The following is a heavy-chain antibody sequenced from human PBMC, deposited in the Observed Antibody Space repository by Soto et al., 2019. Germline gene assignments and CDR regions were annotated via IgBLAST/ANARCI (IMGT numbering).Heavy chain of an antibody. CDR1: GFPFSSYA. CDR2: ISYDRSNK. Sequence: PGGTLRLSCAASGFPFSSYAMHWVRQAPDKGQEKVAVISYDRSNKYYADSVKGRFTISRDNSKNTLYLQMNSLRAEDTAVYYCVRPGTDSSGWYQKGDWFDPWGQGTLVTVSS. V-gene: IGHV3-30*01. J-gene: IGHJ5*02. D-gene: IGHD6-19*01. CDR3: VRPGTDSSGWYQKGDWFDP.